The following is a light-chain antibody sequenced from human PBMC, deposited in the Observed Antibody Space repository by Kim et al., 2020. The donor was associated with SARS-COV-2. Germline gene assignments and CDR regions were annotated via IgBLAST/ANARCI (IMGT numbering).Light chain of an antibody. J-gene: IGLJ3*02. Sequence: SYELTQPPSVSVSPGQTARITCSGDALPKQYAYWYQQKPGQAPVLVIYKDSERPSGIPERFSGSSSGTTVTLTISGVQAEAEADYYCQSADSSVWV. CDR3: QSADSSVWV. V-gene: IGLV3-25*03. CDR2: KDS. CDR1: ALPKQY.